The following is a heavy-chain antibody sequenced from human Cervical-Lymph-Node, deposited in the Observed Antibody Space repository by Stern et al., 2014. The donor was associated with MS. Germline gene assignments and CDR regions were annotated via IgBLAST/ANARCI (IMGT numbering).Heavy chain of an antibody. CDR2: RTNVGST. V-gene: IGHV3-53*01. Sequence: EVQLVESGGGVIQPGGSLRLSFTASGVTVSRDYMTWVRQATGKGLEWVSLRTNVGSTFYTDSVKGRFTISRDDSKNTVYLHMTSLRAEDTAMYYCARDTSSPERSDWWGQGTLVTVSS. CDR3: ARDTSSPERSDW. CDR1: GVTVSRDY. D-gene: IGHD1-1*01. J-gene: IGHJ4*02.